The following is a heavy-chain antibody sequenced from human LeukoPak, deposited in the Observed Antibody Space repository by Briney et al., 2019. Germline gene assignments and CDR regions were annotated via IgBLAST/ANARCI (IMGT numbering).Heavy chain of an antibody. Sequence: GGSLRLSCAASGFRFEDYAMHWVRQAPGKGLEGVSGISWNSDGVDYADSVKGRFTISTANAQPSLYLQMYNLRPEDTALYYCVKDRNGDYYGSGTYYTVFAYGMDDWGQGTTVTVSS. CDR1: GFRFEDYA. V-gene: IGHV3-9*01. CDR2: ISWNSDGV. CDR3: VKDRNGDYYGSGTYYTVFAYGMDD. D-gene: IGHD3-10*01. J-gene: IGHJ6*02.